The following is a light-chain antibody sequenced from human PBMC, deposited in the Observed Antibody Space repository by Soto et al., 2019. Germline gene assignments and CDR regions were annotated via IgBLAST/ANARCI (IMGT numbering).Light chain of an antibody. CDR1: ESVHRN. J-gene: IGKJ3*01. V-gene: IGKV3-15*01. CDR2: SAS. Sequence: EVVMTQSPATLSVSPGERVTLSCRASESVHRNLAWYQQKPGQGPSLLIYSASTRDTGVPDRFTGSGSGTEFTLTISSLQSEDFGVYHCQHYSNWPPTFGPGTKVEIK. CDR3: QHYSNWPPT.